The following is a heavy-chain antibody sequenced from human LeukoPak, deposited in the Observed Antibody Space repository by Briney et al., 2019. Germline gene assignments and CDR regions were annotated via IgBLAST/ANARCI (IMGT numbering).Heavy chain of an antibody. D-gene: IGHD6-6*01. Sequence: SGGSLRLSCAASGFSFNNYGMHWVRQAPGKGLQCVAVIWYDGNNNNYADSVKGRFTISRDNSKNTLSLQMNSLRADDTAVYYCARAGRPVLQYYYYYYMDVWGEGTMVTVSS. CDR2: IWYDGNNN. J-gene: IGHJ6*03. CDR1: GFSFNNYG. V-gene: IGHV3-33*01. CDR3: ARAGRPVLQYYYYYYMDV.